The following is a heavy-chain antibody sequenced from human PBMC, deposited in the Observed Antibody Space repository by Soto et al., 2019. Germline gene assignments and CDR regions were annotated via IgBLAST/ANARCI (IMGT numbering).Heavy chain of an antibody. CDR2: IGPYEGVT. V-gene: IGHV1-18*01. Sequence: QVQLEQSGAEVKKPGASVRVSCKASGYSFNDYGMSLVRQAPGQGLEWMGWIGPYEGVTNHAQTFQGRATMTVDTSTTTADMELRSLRSDDTAIYYCARCYCSVGSCYTCWHFDLWGPGTLVTVTA. CDR3: ARCYCSVGSCYTCWHFDL. CDR1: GYSFNDYG. J-gene: IGHJ2*01. D-gene: IGHD2-15*01.